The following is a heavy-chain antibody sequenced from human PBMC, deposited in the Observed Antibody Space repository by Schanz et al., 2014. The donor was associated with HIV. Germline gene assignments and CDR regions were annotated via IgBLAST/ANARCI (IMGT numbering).Heavy chain of an antibody. CDR1: GFTLSSYS. CDR2: ISGSSSTI. J-gene: IGHJ6*02. V-gene: IGHV3-48*02. CDR3: AREAYYFDFWNGQYYYYGLDV. D-gene: IGHD3-3*01. Sequence: EVQLLESGGGLVQPGGSLRLSCAASGFTLSSYSMNWVRQAPGKGLEWISYISGSSSTIYYAGSVKGRFTISRDNAKNSLFLQMNSLKDDDTAVYYCAREAYYFDFWNGQYYYYGLDVWGQGTTVTVSS.